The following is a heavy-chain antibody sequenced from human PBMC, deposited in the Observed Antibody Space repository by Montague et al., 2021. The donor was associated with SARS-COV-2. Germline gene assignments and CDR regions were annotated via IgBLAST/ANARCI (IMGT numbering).Heavy chain of an antibody. D-gene: IGHD1-1*01. CDR1: GESFSGYY. CDR2: INHTGST. Sequence: SETLSLTCAVSGESFSGYYWTWIRQSPRRGLEWIGEINHTGSTNYNPSLKSRVTISVDTSRNQFSLKLSSVTAADTAVYYCASGQTTTRGPICDYGIDVWGQGTTVTVSS. J-gene: IGHJ6*02. CDR3: ASGQTTTRGPICDYGIDV. V-gene: IGHV4-34*01.